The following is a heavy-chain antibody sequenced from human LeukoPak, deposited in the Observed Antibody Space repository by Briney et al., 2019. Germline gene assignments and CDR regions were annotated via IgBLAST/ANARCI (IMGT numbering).Heavy chain of an antibody. CDR2: IYYSGST. V-gene: IGHV4-59*01. J-gene: IGHJ4*03. D-gene: IGHD3-10*01. CDR1: GGSISSYY. Sequence: PSETLSLTCTVSGGSISSYYWSWIRQPPGKGLEWIGYIYYSGSTNYNPSLKSRVTISVDTSKNQFSLKLSSVTAADTAVYYCARSYYGSGSYSVPLDYWGQGTTVTVSS. CDR3: ARSYYGSGSYSVPLDY.